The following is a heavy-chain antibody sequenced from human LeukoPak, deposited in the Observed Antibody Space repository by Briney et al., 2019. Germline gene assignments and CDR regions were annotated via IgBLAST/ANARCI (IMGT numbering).Heavy chain of an antibody. CDR2: ISPSGGRT. D-gene: IGHD3-10*01. Sequence: PGGSLRLSCAASGFTFGNYDLIWVRQPPGKGLEWVSNISPSGGRTYYADSVKGRFTISRDNCKNWLYLQMNSLRAEDTAVYYCATQFRYGSAAAPLDYWGQGTLVTVSS. CDR1: GFTFGNYD. V-gene: IGHV3-23*01. CDR3: ATQFRYGSAAAPLDY. J-gene: IGHJ4*02.